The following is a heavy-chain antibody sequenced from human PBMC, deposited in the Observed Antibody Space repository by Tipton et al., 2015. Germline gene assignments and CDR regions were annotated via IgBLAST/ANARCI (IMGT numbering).Heavy chain of an antibody. CDR3: ARVPYDSSGYFPNLDY. Sequence: GSLRLSCAASGFSFGTFGMHWVRQAPGKGPIWLSKTDTSGSRTMYADSVKGRFTISRDNAKNSLYLQMNSLKAEDTAVYYCARVPYDSSGYFPNLDYWGQGTLVTVSS. CDR1: GFSFGTFG. V-gene: IGHV3-74*03. J-gene: IGHJ4*02. CDR2: TDTSGSRT. D-gene: IGHD3-22*01.